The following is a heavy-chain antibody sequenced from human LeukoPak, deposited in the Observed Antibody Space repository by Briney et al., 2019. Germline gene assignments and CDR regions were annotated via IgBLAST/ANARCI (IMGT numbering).Heavy chain of an antibody. CDR1: GYTFTGYY. D-gene: IGHD7-27*01. J-gene: IGHJ4*02. V-gene: IGHV1-2*04. CDR2: INPNSGGT. CDR3: ARASDKTNWGSGGY. Sequence: ASVKVSCKASGYTFTGYYMHWVRQAPGQGLEWMGWINPNSGGTNYAQKFQGWVTMTRDTSISTAYMELSRLRSDDTAVYYCARASDKTNWGSGGYWGQGTLVTVSS.